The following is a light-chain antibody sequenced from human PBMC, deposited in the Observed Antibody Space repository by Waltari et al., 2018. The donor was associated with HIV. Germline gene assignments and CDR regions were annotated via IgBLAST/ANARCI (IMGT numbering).Light chain of an antibody. CDR3: SSYTTSNSHVV. V-gene: IGLV2-14*01. J-gene: IGLJ2*01. Sequence: QSALTQPASVSGSLGQSITISCTGASSDVGDYNYVSWYQQHPGKAPKVMIFEVSNRPSGFSVRFSGSKSGNTASLTISGVQPEDEADYYCSSYTTSNSHVVFGGGTKVTVL. CDR2: EVS. CDR1: SSDVGDYNY.